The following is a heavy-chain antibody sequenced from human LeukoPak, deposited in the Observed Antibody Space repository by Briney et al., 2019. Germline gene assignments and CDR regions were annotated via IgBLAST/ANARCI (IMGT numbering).Heavy chain of an antibody. J-gene: IGHJ6*03. CDR3: ARHMCNYYSYMDV. V-gene: IGHV4-39*01. Sequence: SETLSLTCTVSGGSISSSTHYWGWIRQPPGKGLEWIGTIYYSGSTYYKSSLKSRATLSVDTSTTQFSLRLTSVTAADTAVYYCARHMCNYYSYMDVWGKGNTVIVSS. D-gene: IGHD3-10*02. CDR2: IYYSGST. CDR1: GGSISSSTHY.